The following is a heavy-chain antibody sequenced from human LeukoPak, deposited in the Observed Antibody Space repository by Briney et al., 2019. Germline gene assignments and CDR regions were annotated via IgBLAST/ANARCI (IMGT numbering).Heavy chain of an antibody. D-gene: IGHD3-3*01. V-gene: IGHV1-46*01. CDR2: INPSGGST. CDR3: ARDTLGAYDFWSGYYKNFDY. J-gene: IGHJ4*02. Sequence: ASVKVSCKASGYTFTSYYMHWVRQAPGQGLEWMGIINPSGGSTSYAQKFQGRVTMTRDMSTSTVYMELRSLRSDDTAVYYCARDTLGAYDFWSGYYKNFDYWGQGTLVTVSS. CDR1: GYTFTSYY.